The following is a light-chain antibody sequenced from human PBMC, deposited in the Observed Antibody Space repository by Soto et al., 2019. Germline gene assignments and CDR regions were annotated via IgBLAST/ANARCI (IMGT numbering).Light chain of an antibody. CDR2: KDT. CDR1: ILTKQY. Sequence: SYELTQPPSVSVSPGQTARITCSGDILTKQYAYWYQQKPGQAPVLLIYKDTERPSGIPERFSGSSSGTTVTLTISGVQAEDEADYYCQSADSSRIVVFGGGTKLTVL. CDR3: QSADSSRIVV. V-gene: IGLV3-25*03. J-gene: IGLJ2*01.